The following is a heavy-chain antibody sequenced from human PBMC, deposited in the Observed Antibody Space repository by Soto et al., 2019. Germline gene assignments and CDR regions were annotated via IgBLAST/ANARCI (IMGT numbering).Heavy chain of an antibody. CDR3: AKPQSIQDYYYGMDV. Sequence: QVQLVQSGAEVKKPGSSVKVSCKASGGTFSSYAISWVRQAPGQGLEWMGGIIAIFGTAAYAQKFQGRVTITADYSPSTAYMELSSLISEDTAVYYCAKPQSIQDYYYGMDVWGQGTTVTVSS. J-gene: IGHJ6*02. CDR1: GGTFSSYA. CDR2: IIAIFGTA. D-gene: IGHD6-6*01. V-gene: IGHV1-69*12.